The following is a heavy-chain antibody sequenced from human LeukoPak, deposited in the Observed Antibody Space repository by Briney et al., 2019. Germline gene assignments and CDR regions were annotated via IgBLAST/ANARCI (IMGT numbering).Heavy chain of an antibody. CDR2: INPGNGNT. D-gene: IGHD3-16*01. CDR3: ARDRGGAGDFDY. Sequence: ASVKVSCKASGYTFTSYAMHWVRQAPGQSLEWMGWINPGNGNTEYSQKFQGRVAITRDTSASTAYMELSSLRSEDTAVYYCARDRGGAGDFDYWGQGTLVTVSS. CDR1: GYTFTSYA. J-gene: IGHJ4*02. V-gene: IGHV1-3*01.